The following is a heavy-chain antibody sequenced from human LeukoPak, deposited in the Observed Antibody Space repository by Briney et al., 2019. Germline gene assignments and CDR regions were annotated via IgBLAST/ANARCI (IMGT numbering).Heavy chain of an antibody. CDR3: ARVVLEWFRGHYYYYMDV. Sequence: ASVKVSCKASGYTFTSYGISWVRQAPGQGLEWTGWISAYNGNTNYAQKLQGRVTMTTDTSTSTAYMELRSLRSDDTAVYYCARVVLEWFRGHYYYYMDVWGKGTTVTVSS. D-gene: IGHD3-3*01. CDR2: ISAYNGNT. V-gene: IGHV1-18*01. CDR1: GYTFTSYG. J-gene: IGHJ6*03.